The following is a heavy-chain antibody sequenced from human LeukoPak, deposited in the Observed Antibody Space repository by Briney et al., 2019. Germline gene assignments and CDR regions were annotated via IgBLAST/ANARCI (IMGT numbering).Heavy chain of an antibody. CDR2: ISSGGSTI. V-gene: IGHV3-11*01. Sequence: GGSLRLSCAASGFTFSDYYMSWIRQAPGKGLEWVSYISSGGSTIYYADSVKGRFTISRDNAKNSLYLQMNSLRAKDTAVYYCARGCSGGSCYSGLDYYYGMDVWGQGTTLTVSS. CDR1: GFTFSDYY. J-gene: IGHJ6*02. D-gene: IGHD2-15*01. CDR3: ARGCSGGSCYSGLDYYYGMDV.